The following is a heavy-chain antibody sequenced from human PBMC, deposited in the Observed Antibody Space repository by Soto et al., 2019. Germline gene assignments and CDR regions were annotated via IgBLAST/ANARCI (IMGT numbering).Heavy chain of an antibody. CDR1: GDSISRGGYS. CDR2: IYHTGST. J-gene: IGHJ4*02. Sequence: PSETLSLTCTVSGDSISRGGYSWSWIRQPPQKGLEWIGYIYHTGSTSYPPSLKSRVTISVDKSKNQFSLILNSVTAADTAIYYCARAHYGPSGYYFDSWGQGTLVTVSS. D-gene: IGHD3-22*01. CDR3: ARAHYGPSGYYFDS. V-gene: IGHV4-30-2*01.